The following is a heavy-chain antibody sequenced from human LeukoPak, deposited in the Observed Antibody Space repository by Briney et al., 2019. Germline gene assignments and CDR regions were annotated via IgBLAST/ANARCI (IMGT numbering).Heavy chain of an antibody. CDR1: GFTFSSYA. CDR2: ISGSGGST. V-gene: IGHV3-23*01. Sequence: QPGGSLRLSCAASGFTFSSYAMSWVRQAPGKGLEWVSAISGSGGSTYYADSVKGRFTISTDKSKNTLFLQMNSLIPADTAVYYCARGSTFDYWGQGTLVTVSS. CDR3: ARGSTFDY. J-gene: IGHJ4*02.